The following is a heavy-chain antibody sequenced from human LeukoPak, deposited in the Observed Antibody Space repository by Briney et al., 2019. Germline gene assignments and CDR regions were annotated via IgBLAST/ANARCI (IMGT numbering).Heavy chain of an antibody. CDR1: EFTFTNFW. CDR2: TNRDGSEK. Sequence: GGSLRLSCAASEFTFTNFWMSWVRQAPGRGLEWVANTNRDGSEKYYVDSVKGRVTISRDNAMNFLYLQLNSLRVDDTAVYYCARDSASCRGCAFDIWGQGTVVTVSS. D-gene: IGHD2-2*01. J-gene: IGHJ3*02. V-gene: IGHV3-7*01. CDR3: ARDSASCRGCAFDI.